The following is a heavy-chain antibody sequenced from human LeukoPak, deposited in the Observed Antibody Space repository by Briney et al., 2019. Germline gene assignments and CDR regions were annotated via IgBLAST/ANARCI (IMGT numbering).Heavy chain of an antibody. CDR1: GFTFSSYT. J-gene: IGHJ4*02. D-gene: IGHD3-22*01. CDR2: ISDDGSNK. Sequence: PGGSLRLSCAVSGFTFSSYTMHWVRQAPGKGLEWVAIISDDGSNKYCADSVKGRFTISRDNSRSTLYLQMNSLRAEDTAVYYCARGRGYYDSSGYFGDSWGQGTLVTVSS. V-gene: IGHV3-30-3*01. CDR3: ARGRGYYDSSGYFGDS.